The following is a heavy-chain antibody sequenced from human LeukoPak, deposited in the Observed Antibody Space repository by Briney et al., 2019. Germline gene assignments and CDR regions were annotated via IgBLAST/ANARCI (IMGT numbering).Heavy chain of an antibody. D-gene: IGHD3-10*01. J-gene: IGHJ5*02. V-gene: IGHV1-18*01. CDR2: ISTYDGNT. CDR1: GYSFTIYG. Sequence: ASVKVSCKASGYSFTIYGINWVRQAPGQGPEWMGWISTYDGNTRYAQNVQGRVTMIRDTSTGTAYMELRNLRSDDTAIYYRARDGVRRAPGWFDTWGQGTLVTVSS. CDR3: ARDGVRRAPGWFDT.